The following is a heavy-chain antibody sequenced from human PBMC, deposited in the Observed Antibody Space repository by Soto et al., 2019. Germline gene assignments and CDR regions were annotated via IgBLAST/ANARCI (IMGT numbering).Heavy chain of an antibody. Sequence: SGTLSLTCSVSGAALNSGNYYWSWIRQVPGKGLEWIGHIYVTGAVDYNPSLRDRITISQDTSERQFSLNLRLVTAADTAVYYCARLRIATNNYKWFDPWVQGTLVTVSS. CDR3: ARLRIATNNYKWFDP. CDR2: IYVTGAV. J-gene: IGHJ5*02. V-gene: IGHV4-31*03. D-gene: IGHD2-21*01. CDR1: GAALNSGNYY.